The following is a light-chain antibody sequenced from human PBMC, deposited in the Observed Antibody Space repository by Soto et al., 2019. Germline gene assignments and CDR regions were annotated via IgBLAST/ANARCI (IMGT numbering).Light chain of an antibody. V-gene: IGKV3-11*01. Sequence: EIVLTQSPATLSLSPGESATLSCGATRSVSSYLAWYQQKPGQAPRLLIYDASSRPTDIPARFSGSGSGTDFTLTISSLEPEDCEIYYCQQRSNWPITFGQGTRLEIK. CDR2: DAS. J-gene: IGKJ5*01. CDR3: QQRSNWPIT. CDR1: RSVSSY.